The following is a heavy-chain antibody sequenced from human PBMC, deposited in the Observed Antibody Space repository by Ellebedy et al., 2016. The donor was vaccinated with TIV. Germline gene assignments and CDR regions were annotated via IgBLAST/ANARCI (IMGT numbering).Heavy chain of an antibody. J-gene: IGHJ4*02. CDR1: GFTFSYYW. V-gene: IGHV3-74*01. Sequence: GESLKISCEASGFTFSYYWMHWVRQAPGKGLVWVSRVNGGGVSTSYSDSVKGRFTISRDNAKKTLYLQMNSLRAEDTAVYYCTRTLTSYYFDYWGRGALVTVSS. CDR3: TRTLTSYYFDY. D-gene: IGHD2-21*02. CDR2: VNGGGVST.